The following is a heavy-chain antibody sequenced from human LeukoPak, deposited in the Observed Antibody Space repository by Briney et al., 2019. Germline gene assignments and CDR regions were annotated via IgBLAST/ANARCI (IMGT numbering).Heavy chain of an antibody. Sequence: ASVKVSCKAPGYTFTSYDINWVRQATGQGLEWMGWMNPNSGNTGYAQKFQGRATMTRNTSISTAYMELSSLRSEDTAVYYCARGSLQYGVDYWGQGTLVTVSS. V-gene: IGHV1-8*01. CDR1: GYTFTSYD. D-gene: IGHD4-17*01. CDR2: MNPNSGNT. J-gene: IGHJ4*02. CDR3: ARGSLQYGVDY.